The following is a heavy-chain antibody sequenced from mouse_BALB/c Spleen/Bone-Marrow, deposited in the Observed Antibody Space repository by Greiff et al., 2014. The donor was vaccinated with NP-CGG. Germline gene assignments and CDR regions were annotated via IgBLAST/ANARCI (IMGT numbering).Heavy chain of an antibody. D-gene: IGHD1-1*01. Sequence: VQLQQSGAELVKPGASVKLSCTASGFNIKDTYMHWVKQRPEQGLEWIGRIDPANGNTKYDPKFQGKATITAGTSSNTAYLQLSSLTSEDTAVYYCARYYYGSSYFAYWGQGTLVTVSA. CDR2: IDPANGNT. CDR3: ARYYYGSSYFAY. V-gene: IGHV14-3*02. J-gene: IGHJ3*01. CDR1: GFNIKDTY.